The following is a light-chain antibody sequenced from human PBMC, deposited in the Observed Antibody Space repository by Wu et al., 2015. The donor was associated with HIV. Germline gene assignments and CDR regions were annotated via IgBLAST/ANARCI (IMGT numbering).Light chain of an antibody. Sequence: DIQMTQSPSSPSASVGDRVTITCRASQGISNYLAWYQQKPGKVPKLLIYAASTLQSGVPSRFSGSGSGTDFTLTISSLQPEDVATYYCQTFPWRFGQGTKLEIE. CDR1: QGISNY. CDR3: QTFPWR. J-gene: IGKJ2*04. V-gene: IGKV1-27*01. CDR2: AAS.